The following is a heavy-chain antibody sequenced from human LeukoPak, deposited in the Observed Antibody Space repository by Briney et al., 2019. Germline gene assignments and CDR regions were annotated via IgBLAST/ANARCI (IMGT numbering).Heavy chain of an antibody. CDR3: ARVDRRRTITMVRAFNWFDP. D-gene: IGHD3-10*01. Sequence: ASVKVSCKASGYTFTGYYMHWVRQAPGQGLEWMGWINPNRGGTNYAQKFQGRVTMTRDTSIRTAYMELSSLRSDDTAVYYCARVDRRRTITMVRAFNWFDPWGQGTLVTVSS. CDR1: GYTFTGYY. J-gene: IGHJ5*02. CDR2: INPNRGGT. V-gene: IGHV1-2*02.